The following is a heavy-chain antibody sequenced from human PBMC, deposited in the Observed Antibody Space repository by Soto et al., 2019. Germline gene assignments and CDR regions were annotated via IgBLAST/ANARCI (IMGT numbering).Heavy chain of an antibody. V-gene: IGHV1-69*02. CDR1: GGTFSSYT. CDR3: SSQSMRPRPLPGYSFDY. J-gene: IGHJ4*02. D-gene: IGHD6-6*01. CDR2: MIPIMNIT. Sequence: QVQQVRSGAEVKKPGSSVKVPCKASGGTFSSYTISWVRQAPGQGLEWMARMIPIMNITNFARKFQGRVTLTADTSTNTAYMELSSLTSEDTAVYYCSSQSMRPRPLPGYSFDYWGQGVLVTVSS.